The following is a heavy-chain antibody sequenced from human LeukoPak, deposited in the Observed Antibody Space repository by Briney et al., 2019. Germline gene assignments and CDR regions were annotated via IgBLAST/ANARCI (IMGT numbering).Heavy chain of an antibody. V-gene: IGHV3-7*01. D-gene: IGHD5-24*01. CDR3: ARGETMDV. CDR1: EFSFETYW. J-gene: IGHJ6*03. Sequence: GGSLRLSCVALEFSFETYWMSWVRQAPGKGPEWVANINEDGSEKHYVGSVRGRLTISRDNADNSLHLQMNSLRPEDMAVYYCARGETMDVWGKGTTVTVSS. CDR2: INEDGSEK.